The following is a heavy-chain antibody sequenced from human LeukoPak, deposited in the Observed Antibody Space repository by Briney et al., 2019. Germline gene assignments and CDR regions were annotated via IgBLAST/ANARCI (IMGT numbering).Heavy chain of an antibody. CDR1: GYTFTSYG. D-gene: IGHD1-26*01. CDR2: ISAYNGNT. CDR3: ARDWELLDY. Sequence: EASVKVSCTASGYTFTSYGISWERQAPGQGLEWMGWISAYNGNTNYAQKLQGRVTMTTDTSTRTASMELRSLRSDDSAVYYCARDWELLDYWGQGTLVTVSS. V-gene: IGHV1-18*01. J-gene: IGHJ4*02.